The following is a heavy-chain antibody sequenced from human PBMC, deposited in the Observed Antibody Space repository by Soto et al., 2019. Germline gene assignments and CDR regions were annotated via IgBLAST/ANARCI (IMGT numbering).Heavy chain of an antibody. Sequence: EVQLVESGGGLVKPGGSLRLSCAASGFTFSSYSMNWVRQAPGKGLEWVSSISSSSSYIYYADSVKGRFTISRDNAKNSLYLQMNSLRAEDTAVYYCARDLSFKFMGNVGEMAAAGTYQWGQGTLVTVSS. CDR3: ARDLSFKFMGNVGEMAAAGTYQ. CDR1: GFTFSSYS. V-gene: IGHV3-21*01. D-gene: IGHD6-13*01. J-gene: IGHJ4*02. CDR2: ISSSSSYI.